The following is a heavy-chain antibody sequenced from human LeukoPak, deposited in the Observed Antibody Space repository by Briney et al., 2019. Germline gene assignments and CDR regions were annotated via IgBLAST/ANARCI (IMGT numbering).Heavy chain of an antibody. V-gene: IGHV3-33*01. J-gene: IGHJ4*02. D-gene: IGHD3-9*01. Sequence: PGGSLRLSCAASGFTFSSYGMHWVRQAPGKGLEWVAVIWYDGSNKYYVDSVKGRFTISRDNSKSTLYLQMNSLRAEDTAVYYCARVLKALRYFDWLSDWGQGTLVTVSS. CDR1: GFTFSSYG. CDR3: ARVLKALRYFDWLSD. CDR2: IWYDGSNK.